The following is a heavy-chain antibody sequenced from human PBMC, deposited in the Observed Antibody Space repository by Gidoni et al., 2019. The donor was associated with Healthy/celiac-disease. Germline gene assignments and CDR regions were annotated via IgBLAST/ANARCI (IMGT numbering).Heavy chain of an antibody. D-gene: IGHD1-26*01. CDR1: GFTFSSYW. J-gene: IGHJ4*02. CDR2: IKQDGSEK. V-gene: IGHV3-7*04. Sequence: EVQLVESGGGLVQPGGSLRLSCAASGFTFSSYWMSWVRQAPGKGLEWVANIKQDGSEKYYVDSVKGRFTISRDNAKNSLYLQMNSLRAEDTAVYYCAREAEPNYSGSYYYFDYWGQGTLVTVSS. CDR3: AREAEPNYSGSYYYFDY.